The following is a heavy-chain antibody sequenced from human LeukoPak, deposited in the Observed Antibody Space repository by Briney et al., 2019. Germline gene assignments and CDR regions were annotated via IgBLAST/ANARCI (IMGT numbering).Heavy chain of an antibody. V-gene: IGHV3-23*01. CDR3: AKESCYASGRTYYVDY. CDR1: GFSFSTYA. CDR2: INSNGATT. Sequence: PGGSLTLSSAASGFSFSTYAMSWVRLAPGGGPEWVSAINSNGATTYYADPVKGPFTISRDNSKNTMYRQMNSLRAEDTAVYYCAKESCYASGRTYYVDYWGQGTLVTVSS. J-gene: IGHJ4*02. D-gene: IGHD3-10*01.